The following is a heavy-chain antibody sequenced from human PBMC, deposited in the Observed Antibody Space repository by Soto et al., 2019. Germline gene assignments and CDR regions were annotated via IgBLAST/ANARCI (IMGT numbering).Heavy chain of an antibody. J-gene: IGHJ5*02. CDR3: AHYVSTSPAGWFDP. CDR2: IYWDDDK. CDR1: GLSLSTSGEA. V-gene: IGHV2-5*02. D-gene: IGHD3-10*02. Sequence: QITLKESGPTLVKPTQTLTLTCTFSGLSLSTSGEAVGWIRQPPGKALEWLALIYWDDDKRYNPTLKTRLTITTDTSKNQLVLTLTNMDPVDTATYYCAHYVSTSPAGWFDPWGQGILVTVSS.